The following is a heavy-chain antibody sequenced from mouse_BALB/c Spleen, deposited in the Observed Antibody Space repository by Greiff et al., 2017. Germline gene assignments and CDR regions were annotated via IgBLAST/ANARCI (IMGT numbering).Heavy chain of an antibody. CDR3: ARHEDGNLAWFAY. V-gene: IGHV5-12-2*01. Sequence: EVKLVESGGGLVQPGGSLKLSCAASGFTFSSYTMSWVRQTPEKRLEWVAYISNGGGSTYYPDTVKGRFTISRDNAKNTLYLQMSSLKSEDTAMYYCARHEDGNLAWFAYWGQGTLVTVSA. CDR1: GFTFSSYT. D-gene: IGHD2-1*01. CDR2: ISNGGGST. J-gene: IGHJ3*01.